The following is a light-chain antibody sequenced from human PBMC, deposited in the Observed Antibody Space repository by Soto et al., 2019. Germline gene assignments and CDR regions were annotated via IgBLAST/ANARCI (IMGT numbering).Light chain of an antibody. CDR3: QQYGSSPPYT. CDR1: QSVSGNY. V-gene: IGKV3-20*01. J-gene: IGKJ2*01. Sequence: EIVLTQSPGTLSLSPGERATLSCRASQSVSGNYLAWYQQKPRQSPRLLLYGSSDRATGIPDRFSGSGSGTDSTLTITRVEPEDFAVYYCQQYGSSPPYTFGQGTKLEIK. CDR2: GSS.